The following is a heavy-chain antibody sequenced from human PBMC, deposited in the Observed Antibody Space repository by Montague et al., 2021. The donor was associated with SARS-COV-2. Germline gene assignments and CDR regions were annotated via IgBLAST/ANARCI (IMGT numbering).Heavy chain of an antibody. CDR1: GGSISSSSYY. Sequence: SETLSLTCTVSGGSISSSSYYWGWIRQPPGKGLEWIGYIYYSGSTYCXXXLKSRVTISVDTSKNQFSLKLSSVTAADTAVYYCAGEIVVVTQTYHYGMDVWGQGTTVTVSS. CDR3: AGEIVVVTQTYHYGMDV. CDR2: IYYSGST. J-gene: IGHJ6*02. V-gene: IGHV4-39*07. D-gene: IGHD3-22*01.